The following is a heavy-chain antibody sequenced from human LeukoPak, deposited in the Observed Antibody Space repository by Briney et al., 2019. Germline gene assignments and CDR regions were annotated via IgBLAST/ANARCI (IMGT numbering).Heavy chain of an antibody. V-gene: IGHV5-51*01. D-gene: IGHD2-15*01. CDR1: GYIFTNYW. CDR2: IYPGDSDT. Sequence: GESLKISCKGSGYIFTNYWIGWVRQMPGKGLEWMGIIYPGDSDTRYSRSFQGQVTISADKSITTAYLQWNSLKASDSAMYYCARKDRASYYVDYWGQGTLVTVSS. J-gene: IGHJ4*02. CDR3: ARKDRASYYVDY.